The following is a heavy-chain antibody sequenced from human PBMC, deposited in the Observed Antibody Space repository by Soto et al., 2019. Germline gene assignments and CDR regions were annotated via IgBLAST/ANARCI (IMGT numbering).Heavy chain of an antibody. D-gene: IGHD3-16*01. CDR2: TSYDGSNN. J-gene: IGHJ4*02. V-gene: IGHV3-33*05. CDR3: ARWGTTGGLDV. CDR1: GFTFRSYV. Sequence: QVQLVESGGGVVQPGTSLRLSCVGSGFTFRSYVIHWVRQAPGNGLEWVALTSYDGSNNFYGDSVKGRFTISRHNSRNTVELQMDRLRFEDTAFYGCARWGTTGGLDVWGQGTLVSVSS.